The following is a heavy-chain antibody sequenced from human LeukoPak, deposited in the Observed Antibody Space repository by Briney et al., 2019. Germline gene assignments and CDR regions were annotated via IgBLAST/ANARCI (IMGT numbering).Heavy chain of an antibody. CDR3: ARDMYYYDSSGFRGFDY. CDR2: IYTSGST. D-gene: IGHD3-22*01. CDR1: GGSISSYY. J-gene: IGHJ4*02. V-gene: IGHV4-4*07. Sequence: SETLSLTCTVSGGSISSYYWSWIRQPAGKGLEWIGRIYTSGSTNYNPSLKSRVTMSVDTSKNQFSLKLSSVTAADTAVYYCARDMYYYDSSGFRGFDYWGQGTLVTVSS.